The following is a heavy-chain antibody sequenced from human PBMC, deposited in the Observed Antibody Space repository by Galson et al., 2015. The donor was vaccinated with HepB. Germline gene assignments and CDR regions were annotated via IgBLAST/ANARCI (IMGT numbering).Heavy chain of an antibody. CDR1: GYTFTGYY. CDR3: ASTNLGEGWDCGGDCYSGPAFDI. D-gene: IGHD2-21*01. V-gene: IGHV1-2*02. CDR2: INPNSGGT. J-gene: IGHJ3*02. Sequence: SVKVSCKASGYTFTGYYMHWVRQAPGQGLEWMGWINPNSGGTNYAQKFQGRVTMTRDTSISTAYMELSRLRSDDTAVYYCASTNLGEGWDCGGDCYSGPAFDIWGQGTMVTVSS.